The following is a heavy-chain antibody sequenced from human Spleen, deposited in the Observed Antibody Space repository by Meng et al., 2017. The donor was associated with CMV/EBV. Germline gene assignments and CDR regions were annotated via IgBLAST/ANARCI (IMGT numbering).Heavy chain of an antibody. J-gene: IGHJ4*02. Sequence: ISWVRQAPGQGLEWMGGIIPIFGTANYAQNFQGRVTITTDESRTTAYMDLSSLRSEDTAVYYCARIGLCSGTTCYTGDYSSRHFDYWGQGTLVTVSS. V-gene: IGHV1-69*05. CDR2: IIPIFGTA. D-gene: IGHD2-2*02. CDR3: ARIGLCSGTTCYTGDYSSRHFDY.